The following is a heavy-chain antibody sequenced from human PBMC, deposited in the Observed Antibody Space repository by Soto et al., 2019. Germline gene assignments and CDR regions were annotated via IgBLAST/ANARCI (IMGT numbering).Heavy chain of an antibody. CDR3: ARDSPPRMLGH. J-gene: IGHJ4*02. CDR1: GFTFSSYG. V-gene: IGHV3-33*01. CDR2: IWYDGSNK. Sequence: GSLRLSCAASGFTFSSYGMHWVRQAPGKGLEWVAVIWYDGSNKYYADSVKGRFTISRDNSKNTLYLQMNSLRAEDTAVYYCARDSPPRMLGHWGQGTLVTVS. D-gene: IGHD2-15*01.